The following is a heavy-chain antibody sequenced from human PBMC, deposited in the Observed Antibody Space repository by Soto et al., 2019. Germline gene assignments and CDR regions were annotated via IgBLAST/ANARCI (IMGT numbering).Heavy chain of an antibody. Sequence: GGSLRLSCTASGFIFSSFGMHWVRQAPGKGLEWVAHIWYDGSNTYYADSVKGRFTISRDNSRNTLYLQMNSLRAEDTAVYHCVRDLLGSGGHFDYWGQGTPVTVSS. V-gene: IGHV3-33*01. D-gene: IGHD7-27*01. CDR2: IWYDGSNT. CDR1: GFIFSSFG. J-gene: IGHJ4*02. CDR3: VRDLLGSGGHFDY.